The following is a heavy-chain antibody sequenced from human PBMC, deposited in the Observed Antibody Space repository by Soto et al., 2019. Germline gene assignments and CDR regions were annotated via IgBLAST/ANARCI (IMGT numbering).Heavy chain of an antibody. V-gene: IGHV3-30-3*01. CDR2: ISYDGSNK. CDR3: ARDLVIALFDY. CDR1: GFTFSSYA. J-gene: IGHJ4*02. D-gene: IGHD3-9*01. Sequence: QVQLVESGGGVVQPGRSLRLSCAASGFTFSSYAMHWVRQAPGKGLEWVAGISYDGSNKYYADSVKGRFTISRDNSKNTLYLQMNSLRAEDTAVYYCARDLVIALFDYWGQGTLVTVSS.